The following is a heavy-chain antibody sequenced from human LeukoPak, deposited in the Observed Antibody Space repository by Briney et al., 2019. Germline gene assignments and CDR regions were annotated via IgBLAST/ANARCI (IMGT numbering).Heavy chain of an antibody. J-gene: IGHJ4*02. D-gene: IGHD3-22*01. V-gene: IGHV3-23*01. CDR2: ISGSGGST. CDR1: GFTFSSYA. CDR3: ARAYYDSSGYYTGGY. Sequence: GGSLRLSCAASGFTFSSYAMSWVRQAPGKGLEWVSAISGSGGSTYYADSVKGRFTISRDNAKNSLYLQMNSLRAEDTAVYYCARAYYDSSGYYTGGYWGQGTLVTVSS.